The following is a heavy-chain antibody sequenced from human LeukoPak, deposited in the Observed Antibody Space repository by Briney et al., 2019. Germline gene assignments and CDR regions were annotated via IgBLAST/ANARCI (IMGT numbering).Heavy chain of an antibody. CDR2: IYHGGTT. CDR1: DYSISSGYY. V-gene: IGHV4-38-2*01. Sequence: PSETLSLTCAVSDYSISSGYYWACLRPPPGKGLEWIGAIYHGGTTKYTPSLKSRVTISVDTSKNQFSLKLTSVTAADTAVYYCARATARVHLYGDTFDYWGQGTLVAVSS. D-gene: IGHD5-24*01. J-gene: IGHJ4*02. CDR3: ARATARVHLYGDTFDY.